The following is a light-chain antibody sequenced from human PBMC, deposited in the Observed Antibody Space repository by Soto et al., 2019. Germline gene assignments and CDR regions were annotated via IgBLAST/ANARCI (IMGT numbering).Light chain of an antibody. J-gene: IGKJ4*01. CDR1: QTINNY. V-gene: IGKV1-39*01. Sequence: DIQMTQSPSSLSASVGDRVTITCRTSQTINNYLNWYQQKPGRAPKLLIYAAYNLQSGVPSRFSGSGSGTDFTLAISALQPDDFATYFCHQTYSIPLTFGGGTKVEIK. CDR3: HQTYSIPLT. CDR2: AAY.